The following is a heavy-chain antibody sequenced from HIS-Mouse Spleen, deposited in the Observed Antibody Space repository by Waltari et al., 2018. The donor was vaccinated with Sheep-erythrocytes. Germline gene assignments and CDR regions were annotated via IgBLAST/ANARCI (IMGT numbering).Heavy chain of an antibody. Sequence: QVQLVQSGAEVKKPGSSVKVSCKASGGTFSSYAISWVRQAPGQGLEWMGGIIPIFGKAKYAQKFQGRVTITADESTSTAYMELSSLRSEDTAVYYCARDTSSDSSGWHDAFDIWGQGTMVTVSS. V-gene: IGHV1-69*01. J-gene: IGHJ3*02. D-gene: IGHD6-19*01. CDR2: IIPIFGKA. CDR1: GGTFSSYA. CDR3: ARDTSSDSSGWHDAFDI.